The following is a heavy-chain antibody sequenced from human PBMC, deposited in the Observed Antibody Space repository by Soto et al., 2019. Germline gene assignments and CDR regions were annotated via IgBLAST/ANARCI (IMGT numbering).Heavy chain of an antibody. CDR2: IYHSGST. V-gene: IGHV4-30-4*01. J-gene: IGHJ3*02. CDR1: GGSISSGDYY. D-gene: IGHD6-13*01. CDR3: ARDFSAPGIAAAII. Sequence: SETLSLTCTVSGGSISSGDYYWSWIRQPPGKGLEWIGEIYHSGSTNYNPSLKSRVTISVDKSKNQFSLKLSSVTAADTAVYYCARDFSAPGIAAAIIWGQGTMVTVSS.